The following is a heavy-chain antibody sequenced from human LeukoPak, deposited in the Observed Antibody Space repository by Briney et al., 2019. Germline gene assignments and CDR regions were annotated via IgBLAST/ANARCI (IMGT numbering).Heavy chain of an antibody. Sequence: SETLSLTCAVYGGSFSGYCWSWIRQPPGKGLEWIGEINHSGSTNYNPSLKSRVTISVDTSKNQFSLKLSSVTAADTAVYYCARAQRDFWSGYSHYYYYYYMDVWGKGTTVTVSS. D-gene: IGHD3-3*01. J-gene: IGHJ6*03. CDR1: GGSFSGYC. V-gene: IGHV4-34*01. CDR3: ARAQRDFWSGYSHYYYYYYMDV. CDR2: INHSGST.